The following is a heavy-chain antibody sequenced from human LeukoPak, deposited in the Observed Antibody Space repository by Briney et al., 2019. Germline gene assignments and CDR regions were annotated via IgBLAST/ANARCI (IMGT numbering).Heavy chain of an antibody. D-gene: IGHD3-10*01. CDR1: GFTFSSYW. CDR2: IKQDGCEK. Sequence: GGSLRLSCAASGFTFSSYWMSWVRQAPGKGLEWVANIKQDGCEKYYVDSVKGRFTISRDNAKNSLYLQMNSLRAENTAVYYCARDGSGSGSYPFDYWGQGTLATVSS. J-gene: IGHJ4*02. CDR3: ARDGSGSGSYPFDY. V-gene: IGHV3-7*01.